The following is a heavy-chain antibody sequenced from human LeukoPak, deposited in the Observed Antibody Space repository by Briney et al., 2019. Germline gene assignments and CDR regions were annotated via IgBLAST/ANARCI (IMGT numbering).Heavy chain of an antibody. CDR2: MNPNSGNT. D-gene: IGHD6-13*01. Sequence: GASVKVSCKASGYTFTSYDINWVRQATGQGLEWMGWMNPNSGNTGYAQKFQGRVTMTRNTSISTAYMELSSLRSEDTAVYYCAREGVAAAVEAPNVWFDPWGQGTLVTVSS. CDR1: GYTFTSYD. CDR3: AREGVAAAVEAPNVWFDP. J-gene: IGHJ5*02. V-gene: IGHV1-8*01.